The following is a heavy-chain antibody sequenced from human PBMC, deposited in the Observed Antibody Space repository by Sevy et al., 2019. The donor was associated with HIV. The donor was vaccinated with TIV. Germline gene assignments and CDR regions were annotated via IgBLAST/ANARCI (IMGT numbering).Heavy chain of an antibody. CDR2: FYTGSKT. V-gene: IGHV3-53*01. Sequence: GGSLRLSCAVSGFPVSSSYMNWVRQAPGKGLEWVSAFYTGSKTDYADSVKGRFTMSRDNSKNTLYLQMNGLRAEDTAVYYCARDKNAYYYGLDVWGQGTTVTVSS. J-gene: IGHJ6*02. CDR3: ARDKNAYYYGLDV. CDR1: GFPVSSSY.